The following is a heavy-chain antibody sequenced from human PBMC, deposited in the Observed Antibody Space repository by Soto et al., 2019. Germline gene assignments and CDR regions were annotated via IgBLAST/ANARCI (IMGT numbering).Heavy chain of an antibody. J-gene: IGHJ4*02. V-gene: IGHV3-7*01. Sequence: EVQLVESGGGLVQPGGSLRLSCEASGFTFSNYWMSWVRQAPGKGLEWVANINQDGSEKYFVGSVNGRFTISRDNAKNSLLLQVNGLRAEDTAVYYCAREKRANGYFDYWGQGTLVTVSS. D-gene: IGHD6-25*01. CDR3: AREKRANGYFDY. CDR2: INQDGSEK. CDR1: GFTFSNYW.